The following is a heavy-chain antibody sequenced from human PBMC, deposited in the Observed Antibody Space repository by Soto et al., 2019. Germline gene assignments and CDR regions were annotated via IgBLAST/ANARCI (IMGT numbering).Heavy chain of an antibody. CDR3: ARSVFP. V-gene: IGHV4-31*03. CDR1: GGSISSGGYY. D-gene: IGHD3-3*01. Sequence: SETLSLTCTVSGGSISSGGYYWNWIRQHPGKGLEWIGYIYYIGSTYYNPSLKSRVTISLDTSKNQFSLKLSSVTAADTAVYYCARSVFPWGQATLATVSS. CDR2: IYYIGST. J-gene: IGHJ5*02.